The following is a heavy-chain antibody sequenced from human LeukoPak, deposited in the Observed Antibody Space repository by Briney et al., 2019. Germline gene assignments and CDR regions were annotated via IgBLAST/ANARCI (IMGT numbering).Heavy chain of an antibody. CDR3: ATNYDILTGYSGGFDY. Sequence: PSETLSLTCTVSGGSISSYYWSWIRQPPGKGLEWIGYIYYSGSTNYNPSLKSRVTISVDTSKNQFSLKLSSVTAADTAVYYRATNYDILTGYSGGFDYWGQGTLVTVSS. CDR1: GGSISSYY. CDR2: IYYSGST. V-gene: IGHV4-59*01. J-gene: IGHJ4*02. D-gene: IGHD3-9*01.